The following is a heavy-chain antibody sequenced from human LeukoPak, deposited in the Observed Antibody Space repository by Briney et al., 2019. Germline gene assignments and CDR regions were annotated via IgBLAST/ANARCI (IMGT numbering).Heavy chain of an antibody. D-gene: IGHD4-17*01. J-gene: IGHJ4*02. V-gene: IGHV3-9*03. CDR2: ISWNSGSI. CDR1: GFTFDDYA. CDR3: AKDQRPDYGDYGAFWDY. Sequence: PGRSLRLSCAASGFTFDDYAMHWVRQAPGEGLEWVSGISWNSGSIGYADSVKGRFTISRDNAKNSLYLQMNSLRAEDMALYYRAKDQRPDYGDYGAFWDYWGQGTLVTVSS.